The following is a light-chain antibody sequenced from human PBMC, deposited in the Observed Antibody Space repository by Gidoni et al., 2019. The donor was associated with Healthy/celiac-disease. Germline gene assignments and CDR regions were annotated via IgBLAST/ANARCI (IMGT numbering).Light chain of an antibody. CDR3: QAWDSSLWGV. CDR2: QDS. V-gene: IGLV3-1*01. Sequence: SYELTQPPSVSVSPGQTASIPCSGDKLGDKYACWYQQKPGQSPVLVIYQDSKRPSGIPERFSGSNSGNTATLTISGTQAMDEADYYCQAWDSSLWGVFGGGTKLTVL. CDR1: KLGDKY. J-gene: IGLJ3*02.